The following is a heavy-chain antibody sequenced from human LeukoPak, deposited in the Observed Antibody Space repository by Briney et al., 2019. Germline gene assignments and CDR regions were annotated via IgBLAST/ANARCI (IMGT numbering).Heavy chain of an antibody. Sequence: GGSLRLSCAASGFTFSSYGMSWVRQAPGKGLEWVSVIYSGGSTYYADSVKGRFTISRDNSKNTLYLQMNSLRAEDTAVYYCSTYYDILTGQYGMDVWGQGTTVTVSS. V-gene: IGHV3-66*01. CDR1: GFTFSSYG. CDR2: IYSGGST. D-gene: IGHD3-9*01. J-gene: IGHJ6*02. CDR3: STYYDILTGQYGMDV.